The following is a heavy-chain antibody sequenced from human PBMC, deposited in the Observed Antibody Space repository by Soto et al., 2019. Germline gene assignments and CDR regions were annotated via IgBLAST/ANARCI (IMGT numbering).Heavy chain of an antibody. V-gene: IGHV1-3*05. CDR1: GYTITSHA. Sequence: QVQLVQSGAEEKKPGASVKVSCKASGYTITSHAMQWVRKAPGQRLEWMGWINAGNGNTKYSQKFQGRVTITTDTSASTAYMELSSLRSEDTAVYYCARDGIAAAGTSWFDPWGQGTLVTVSS. D-gene: IGHD6-13*01. J-gene: IGHJ5*02. CDR3: ARDGIAAAGTSWFDP. CDR2: INAGNGNT.